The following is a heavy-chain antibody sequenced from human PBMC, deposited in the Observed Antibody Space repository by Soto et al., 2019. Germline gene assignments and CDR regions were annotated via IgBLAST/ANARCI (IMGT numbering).Heavy chain of an antibody. V-gene: IGHV3-11*06. Sequence: QVQLMESGGGLVKPGGSLRLSCAASGFTFSDYYMSWIRQAPGKGLEWVSYISSSSSYTNYADSVKGRFTISRDNAKNSLYLQMNSLRAEDTAVYYCARVSVGYYGMDVWGQGTTVTVSS. CDR3: ARVSVGYYGMDV. D-gene: IGHD2-2*01. CDR1: GFTFSDYY. CDR2: ISSSSSYT. J-gene: IGHJ6*02.